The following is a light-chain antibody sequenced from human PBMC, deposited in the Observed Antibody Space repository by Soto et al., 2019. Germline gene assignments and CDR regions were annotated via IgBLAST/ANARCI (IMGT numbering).Light chain of an antibody. V-gene: IGLV1-40*01. J-gene: IGLJ3*02. CDR3: HSYDSSLSGSV. CDR2: RNN. CDR1: SSNIGAGYD. Sequence: SVLTQPPSVSGAPGQRVTISCTGSSSNIGAGYDVHWYQQLPGTAPKLLIYRNNNRPSGVPDRFSGSKSGTSASLAITGLQAEDEADYYCHSYDSSLSGSVFGGGTKVTVL.